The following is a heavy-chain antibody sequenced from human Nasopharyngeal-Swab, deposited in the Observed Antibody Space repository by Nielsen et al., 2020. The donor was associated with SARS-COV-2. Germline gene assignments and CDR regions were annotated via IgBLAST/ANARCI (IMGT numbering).Heavy chain of an antibody. V-gene: IGHV3-74*01. Sequence: GESLKISCAASGFSFSTYWMDWVRQAPGKGPEWVSRIDNDGRRTFYADLVKGRSTISRDNTKNTLYLQMNSLSAEDTALYYCVKYGSGWGQGTLVTVSS. J-gene: IGHJ4*02. CDR3: VKYGSG. CDR2: IDNDGRRT. D-gene: IGHD6-19*01. CDR1: GFSFSTYW.